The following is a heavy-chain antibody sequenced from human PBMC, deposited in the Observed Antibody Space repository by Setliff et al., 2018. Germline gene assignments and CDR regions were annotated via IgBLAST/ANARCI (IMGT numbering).Heavy chain of an antibody. CDR2: SSHSGGT. CDR1: GESFSNNY. Sequence: LSLTCSVYGESFSNNYWSWIRQPPGKGLEWIGESSHSGGTSDSPSLKSRLTMSVDTSKNQFSLQLTSVTAADTAVYYCFGAGTCSYWGQGTLVTVSS. J-gene: IGHJ4*02. V-gene: IGHV4-34*01. CDR3: FGAGTCSY. D-gene: IGHD3-10*01.